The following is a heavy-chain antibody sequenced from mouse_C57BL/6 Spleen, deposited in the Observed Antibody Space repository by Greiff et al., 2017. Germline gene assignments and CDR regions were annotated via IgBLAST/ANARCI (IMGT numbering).Heavy chain of an antibody. CDR1: GYTFTDYY. J-gene: IGHJ4*01. D-gene: IGHD1-1*01. CDR2: IFPGSGST. V-gene: IGHV1-75*01. CDR3: ARGPNYYGSSYAMDY. Sequence: QVQLKESGPELVKPGASVKISCKASGYTFTDYYINWVKQRPGQGLEWIGWIFPGSGSTYYNEKFKGKATLTVDKSSSTAYMLLSSLTSEDSAVYFCARGPNYYGSSYAMDYWGQGTSVTVSS.